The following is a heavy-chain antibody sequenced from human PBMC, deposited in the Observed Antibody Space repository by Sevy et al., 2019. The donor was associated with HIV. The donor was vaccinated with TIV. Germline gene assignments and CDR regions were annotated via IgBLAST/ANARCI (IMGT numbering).Heavy chain of an antibody. CDR2: IIPIFGTT. D-gene: IGHD2-2*01. J-gene: IGHJ4*02. CDR3: ARTPILVIPGATDLYFDN. Sequence: ASVKVSCKASGGTFSNYALSWARQAPGQGLEWMGGIIPIFGTTNFAQTFQGRVTITADEFTRNAYMELSSLRSADTAVYYCARTPILVIPGATDLYFDNWGQGTLVTVSS. CDR1: GGTFSNYA. V-gene: IGHV1-69*13.